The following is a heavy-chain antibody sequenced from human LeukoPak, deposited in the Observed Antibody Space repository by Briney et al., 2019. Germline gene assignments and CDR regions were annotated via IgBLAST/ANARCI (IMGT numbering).Heavy chain of an antibody. D-gene: IGHD3-10*01. CDR3: ARPGSYSSPFDY. J-gene: IGHJ4*02. CDR2: IYYSGGT. Sequence: PSETLSPTCPVPGGSISSSRYYWGWIRQPPGKGLEWIGSIYYSGGTYYNPSLKSRDTISVDTSKNQFSLELSSVTAADTAVYYCARPGSYSSPFDYWGQGTLVTVSS. CDR1: GGSISSSRYY. V-gene: IGHV4-39*07.